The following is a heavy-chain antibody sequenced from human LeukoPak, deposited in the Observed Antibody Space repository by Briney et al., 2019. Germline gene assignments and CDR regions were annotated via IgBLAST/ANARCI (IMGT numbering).Heavy chain of an antibody. Sequence: PGGSLRLSCAASGFTFDDYAMHWVRQAPGKGLEWVSGISWNSGSIGYADSVKGRFTISRDNAKNSLYLQMNSLRAEDMALYYXXXGSGWEIRDAFDIWGQGTMVTVSS. J-gene: IGHJ3*02. V-gene: IGHV3-9*03. D-gene: IGHD1-26*01. CDR2: ISWNSGSI. CDR3: XXGSGWEIRDAFDI. CDR1: GFTFDDYA.